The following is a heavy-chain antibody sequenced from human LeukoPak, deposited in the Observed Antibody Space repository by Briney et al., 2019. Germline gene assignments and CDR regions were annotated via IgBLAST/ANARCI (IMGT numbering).Heavy chain of an antibody. V-gene: IGHV1-46*01. CDR2: INPSGGST. J-gene: IGHJ4*02. CDR1: GYTFTSYY. CDR3: ARDWNDGAFDY. D-gene: IGHD1-1*01. Sequence: ASVKVSCKASGYTFTSYYMHWVRQAPGQGLEWMGIINPSGGSTSYAQKFQGRVTMTRDTSTSTVYMGLSSLRSEDTAVYYCARDWNDGAFDYWGQGTLVTVSS.